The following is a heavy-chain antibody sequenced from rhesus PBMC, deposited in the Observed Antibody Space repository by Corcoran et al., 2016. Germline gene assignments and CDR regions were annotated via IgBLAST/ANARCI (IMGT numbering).Heavy chain of an antibody. J-gene: IGHJ4*01. V-gene: IGHV4S14*01. CDR1: GYSISSGYY. D-gene: IGHD6-13*01. Sequence: QVQLQESGPGLVKPSETLSLTCAVFGYSISSGYYWNWIRQSPGKGLEWMGGIYGSGKKNYLNPSPKSRVTLAVDTSKNQFSLKLSSVTAADTAVYYCARGYSSWSGYFDYWGQGVLVTVSS. CDR2: IYGSGKKN. CDR3: ARGYSSWSGYFDY.